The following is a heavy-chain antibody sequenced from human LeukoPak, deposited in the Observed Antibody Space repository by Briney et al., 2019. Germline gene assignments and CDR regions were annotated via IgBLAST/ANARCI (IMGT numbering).Heavy chain of an antibody. Sequence: GESLKISCKVSGYNFTNYWIVWVRQMPGKGLEWMGIIFPDDSDTIYSPSFQGQVTISADKSISTAYVQWSRLKASDTAMYYCARLAPDYGDYEVRYFDYWGQGTLVTVSS. CDR1: GYNFTNYW. J-gene: IGHJ4*02. D-gene: IGHD4-17*01. CDR3: ARLAPDYGDYEVRYFDY. CDR2: IFPDDSDT. V-gene: IGHV5-51*01.